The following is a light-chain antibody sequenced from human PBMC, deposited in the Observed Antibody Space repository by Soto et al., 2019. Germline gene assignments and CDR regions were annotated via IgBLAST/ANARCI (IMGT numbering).Light chain of an antibody. CDR3: QQYNGYPLT. CDR2: KAS. J-gene: IGKJ4*01. V-gene: IGKV1-5*03. Sequence: DIQMTQSPSTLSASVGDRVTITCRASQSISTWLAWYQQKPGKAPKLLIYKASSLEGGVPSRFSGSGSGTEFALTISSLQPDDFGTYYCQQYNGYPLTFGGGTKVEIK. CDR1: QSISTW.